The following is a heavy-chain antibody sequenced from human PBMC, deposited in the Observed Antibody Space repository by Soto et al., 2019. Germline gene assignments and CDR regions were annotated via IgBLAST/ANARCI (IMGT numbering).Heavy chain of an antibody. CDR1: AGSISSGDYY. Sequence: SETLSLTCTVSAGSISSGDYYWSWIRQSPGKGLEWIGYMYSSGTTYYNPSLKSRVTISLDASKNQFSLRLSSVTAADTAVYYCARGSGITGTTKDWFDPWGQGTLVTVS. J-gene: IGHJ5*02. CDR2: MYSSGTT. V-gene: IGHV4-30-4*01. CDR3: ARGSGITGTTKDWFDP. D-gene: IGHD1-7*01.